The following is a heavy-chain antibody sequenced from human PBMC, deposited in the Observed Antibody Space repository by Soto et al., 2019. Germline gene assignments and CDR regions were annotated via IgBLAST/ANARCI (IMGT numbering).Heavy chain of an antibody. CDR3: ATRIGNIGWYWLDN. Sequence: SVKVSCTASGFTFISSAVQWVRQARGQRLEWIGWIVLGNGNTNYAQKFQERVTITRDMSTSTAYMEVRSLTSDDTAVYYCATRIGNIGWYWLDNWGQGTLVTVSS. D-gene: IGHD6-19*01. V-gene: IGHV1-58*01. CDR1: GFTFISSA. CDR2: IVLGNGNT. J-gene: IGHJ4*02.